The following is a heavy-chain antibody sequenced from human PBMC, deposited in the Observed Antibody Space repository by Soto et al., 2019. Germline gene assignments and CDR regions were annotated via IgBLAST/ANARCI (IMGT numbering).Heavy chain of an antibody. CDR2: VDPRDSYA. Sequence: GESLKISCQASGYTFTTRYIMWVRQMPGKGLEWLGSVDPRDSYADYSPSFQGHVTMSAEKSMKTAYLQWNNLKASDTATYYCTRHRSVVRIDYSYGMDVLGQGTTVPVSS. CDR1: GYTFTTRY. V-gene: IGHV5-10-1*01. D-gene: IGHD2-15*01. J-gene: IGHJ6*02. CDR3: TRHRSVVRIDYSYGMDV.